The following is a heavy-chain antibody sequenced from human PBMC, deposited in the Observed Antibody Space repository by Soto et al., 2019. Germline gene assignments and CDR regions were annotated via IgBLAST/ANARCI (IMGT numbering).Heavy chain of an antibody. V-gene: IGHV1-69*01. Sequence: QVQLVQSGAEVKKPRSSVKVSCKASGGTFSSYAISWVRQAPGQGLEWMGGIIPIFGTANYAQKFQGRVTITADESTSTAYMELSSLRSEDTAVYYCGYCGGDCYDSQYYFDYGGQGTLVTVSS. D-gene: IGHD2-21*02. CDR1: GGTFSSYA. CDR3: GYCGGDCYDSQYYFDY. J-gene: IGHJ4*02. CDR2: IIPIFGTA.